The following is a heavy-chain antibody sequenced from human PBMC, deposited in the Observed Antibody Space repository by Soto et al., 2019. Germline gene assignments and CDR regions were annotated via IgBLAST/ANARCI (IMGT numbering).Heavy chain of an antibody. CDR2: ISAGGRSI. CDR3: ARSTPGNPFDI. V-gene: IGHV3-21*01. D-gene: IGHD3-10*01. J-gene: IGHJ3*02. CDR1: GFSFTSYT. Sequence: EVQLVESGGGLVKPGGSLRVSCAASGFSFTSYTMNWVRQAPGKGLEWVASISAGGRSIYYADSLKGRSTVSRDNAKSSLYLLVNSLRAEYTAVYYCARSTPGNPFDIWGQGTMVTVSS.